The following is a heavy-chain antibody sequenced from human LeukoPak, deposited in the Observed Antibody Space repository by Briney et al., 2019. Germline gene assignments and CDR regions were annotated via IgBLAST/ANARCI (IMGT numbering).Heavy chain of an antibody. J-gene: IGHJ3*02. Sequence: SETLSLTCAVYGGSFSGHYWSWIRQPPGKGLEWIGEINHSGSTNYNPSLKSRVTISVDTSKNQFSLKLSSVTAADTAVYYCARRTRLYYYDSSGFDAFDIWGQGTMVTVSS. V-gene: IGHV4-34*01. CDR2: INHSGST. CDR3: ARRTRLYYYDSSGFDAFDI. D-gene: IGHD3-22*01. CDR1: GGSFSGHY.